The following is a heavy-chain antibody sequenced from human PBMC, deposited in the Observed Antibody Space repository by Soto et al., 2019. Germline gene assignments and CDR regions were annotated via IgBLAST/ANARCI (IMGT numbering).Heavy chain of an antibody. D-gene: IGHD3-22*01. V-gene: IGHV3-74*01. CDR1: GFTFSSYW. CDR2: INSDGSST. Sequence: QAVGSLRLSGAASGFTFSSYWMHWVRQAPGKGLVWVSRINSDGSSTSYADSVKGRFTISRDNAKNTLYLQMNSLRAEDTAVYYCARGLVVIRLGYGMDVWGQGTTVTVSS. CDR3: ARGLVVIRLGYGMDV. J-gene: IGHJ6*02.